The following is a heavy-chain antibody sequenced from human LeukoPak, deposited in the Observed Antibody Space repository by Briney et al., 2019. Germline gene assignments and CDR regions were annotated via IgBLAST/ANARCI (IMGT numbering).Heavy chain of an antibody. CDR1: GYTFTSYA. CDR2: INAGNGNT. CDR3: ARDRLVVRGVKCGMDV. J-gene: IGHJ6*02. Sequence: GASVKVSCKASGYTFTSYAMHWVRQAPGQRLEWMGWINAGNGNTKYSQKFQGRVTITRDTSASTAYMELSSLRSEDTAVYYCARDRLVVRGVKCGMDVWGQGTTVTVSS. D-gene: IGHD3-10*01. V-gene: IGHV1-3*01.